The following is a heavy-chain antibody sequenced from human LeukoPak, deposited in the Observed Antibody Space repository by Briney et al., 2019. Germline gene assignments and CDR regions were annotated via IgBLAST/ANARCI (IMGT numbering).Heavy chain of an antibody. Sequence: ASVKVSCKASGYTFTSYDINWVGQAPGQGLEWMGWMNHTSGNTGYAQTFQGRVTITADKYTSTAYMQLSSLRSEDTAVYYFWTPFGINTGGHLDYWGQGTLVTVSS. CDR2: MNHTSGNT. D-gene: IGHD1-1*01. V-gene: IGHV1-8*03. CDR3: WTPFGINTGGHLDY. J-gene: IGHJ4*02. CDR1: GYTFTSYD.